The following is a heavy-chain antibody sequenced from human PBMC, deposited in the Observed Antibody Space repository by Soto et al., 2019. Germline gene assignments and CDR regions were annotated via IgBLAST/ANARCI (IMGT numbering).Heavy chain of an antibody. CDR3: ARNPKEGFLEWLLRGGMDV. CDR2: MSGSAGRT. J-gene: IGHJ6*01. D-gene: IGHD3-3*01. CDR1: GFTFSNYA. Sequence: EVQLLESGGGLVQPGGSLRLSCAASGFTFSNYAMTWVRQASGKGLEWVSTMSGSAGRTYYVDSVKGRFTISRDNSQNTLYLQMNSLRAEYTALYYCARNPKEGFLEWLLRGGMDVWRQGTTVTVSS. V-gene: IGHV3-23*01.